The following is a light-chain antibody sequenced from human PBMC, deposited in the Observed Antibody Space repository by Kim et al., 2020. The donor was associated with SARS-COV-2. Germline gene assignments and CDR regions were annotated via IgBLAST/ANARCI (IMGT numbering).Light chain of an antibody. CDR2: KVS. J-gene: IGKJ1*01. CDR3: QQYKTYPWT. V-gene: IGKV1-5*03. CDR1: QALDNW. Sequence: ASVGDRVTVTCRASQALDNWLVWYQQRPGKAPKLLIYKVSSLESGVPSRFSGSVSGTEFTLIINSLQPDDFATYYCQQYKTYPWTFGQETKVDIK.